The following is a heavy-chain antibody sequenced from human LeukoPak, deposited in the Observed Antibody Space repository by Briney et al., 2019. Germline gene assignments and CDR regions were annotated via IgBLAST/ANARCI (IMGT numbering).Heavy chain of an antibody. Sequence: PGGSLRLSCAASGFTFTSYSMSWVRQAPGKGLEWVSGTSDRGDYTYYADSVKGRFTISRDNSKNTLYLQMNSLRAEDTAVYYCAKDVGYDFWSGYYPSEYFQHWGQGTLVTVSS. D-gene: IGHD3-3*01. CDR2: TSDRGDYT. J-gene: IGHJ1*01. CDR1: GFTFTSYS. V-gene: IGHV3-23*01. CDR3: AKDVGYDFWSGYYPSEYFQH.